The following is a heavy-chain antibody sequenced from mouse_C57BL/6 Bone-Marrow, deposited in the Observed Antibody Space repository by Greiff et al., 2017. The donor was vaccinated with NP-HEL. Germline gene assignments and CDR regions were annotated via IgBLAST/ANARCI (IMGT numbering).Heavy chain of an antibody. D-gene: IGHD1-1*01. V-gene: IGHV5-9*01. CDR1: GFTFSSYT. CDR3: ARHVITTVVASPFAY. CDR2: ISGGGGNT. J-gene: IGHJ3*01. Sequence: EVQRVESGGGLVKPGGSLKLSCAASGFTFSSYTMSWVRQTPEKRLEWVATISGGGGNTYYPDSVKGRFTISRDNAKNTLYLQMSSLRSEDTALYYCARHVITTVVASPFAYWGQGTLVTVSA.